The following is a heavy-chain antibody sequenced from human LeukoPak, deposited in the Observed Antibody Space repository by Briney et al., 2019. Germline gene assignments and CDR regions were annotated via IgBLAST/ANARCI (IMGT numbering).Heavy chain of an antibody. V-gene: IGHV5-51*01. D-gene: IGHD6-13*01. CDR2: ICPGDSDT. CDR3: ARPNSNIWWGAFDI. CDR1: GCSFTSYW. Sequence: GESLKISCKGSGCSFTSYWIGWVRQMPGKGLEWMGIICPGDSDTRYSPSFQGQVTLSADKSINTAYLQLYSLKASDTAIYYCARPNSNIWWGAFDIWGQGTMVTVS. J-gene: IGHJ3*02.